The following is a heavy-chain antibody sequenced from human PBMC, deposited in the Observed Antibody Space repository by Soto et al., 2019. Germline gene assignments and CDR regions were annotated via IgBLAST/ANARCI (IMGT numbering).Heavy chain of an antibody. CDR2: IWYDGSNK. Sequence: QVQLVESGGGVVQPGRSLRLSCAASGFTFSSYGMHWVRQAPGKGLEWVAVIWYDGSNKYYADSVKGRFTISRDNSKNTLYLQMNSRRAEDTAVYYCAREKLYCSSTSCYNYMDVWGKGTTVTVSS. V-gene: IGHV3-33*01. D-gene: IGHD2-2*01. CDR1: GFTFSSYG. CDR3: AREKLYCSSTSCYNYMDV. J-gene: IGHJ6*03.